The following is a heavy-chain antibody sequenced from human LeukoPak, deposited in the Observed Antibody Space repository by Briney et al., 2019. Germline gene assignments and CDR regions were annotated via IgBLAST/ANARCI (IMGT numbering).Heavy chain of an antibody. D-gene: IGHD3-3*01. CDR1: GFTLSSYW. CDR2: IKEDGSEK. V-gene: IGHV3-7*01. J-gene: IGHJ6*03. CDR3: ARDRRAPYYDFPSGYIDHYYMDV. Sequence: GGSLRLSCAASGFTLSSYWMNWVRQAPGKGLEWVANIKEDGSEKYYVDSVKGRFTISRDNAKNSLYLQMNSLRAEDTAVYYCARDRRAPYYDFPSGYIDHYYMDVWGKGTTVTVSS.